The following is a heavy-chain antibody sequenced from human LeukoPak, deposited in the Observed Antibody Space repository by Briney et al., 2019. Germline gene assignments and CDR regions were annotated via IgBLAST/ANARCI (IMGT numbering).Heavy chain of an antibody. Sequence: SETLSLTCAVYGGSFSGYYWSWIRQPPGKGLEWIGEINHSGSTNYNPSLKSRVTISVDTSKNQFSLKLSSVTAADTAVYYRASHLSYYDILTGYYSCWFDPWGQGTLVTVSS. V-gene: IGHV4-34*01. CDR2: INHSGST. J-gene: IGHJ5*02. D-gene: IGHD3-9*01. CDR1: GGSFSGYY. CDR3: ASHLSYYDILTGYYSCWFDP.